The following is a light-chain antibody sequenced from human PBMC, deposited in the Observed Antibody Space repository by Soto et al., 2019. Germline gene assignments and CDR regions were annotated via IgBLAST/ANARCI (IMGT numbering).Light chain of an antibody. CDR3: QSYDSSLSGLL. CDR2: GNS. Sequence: QSVLTQPPSVSGAPGQRVTISCTESSSNIGAGYDVHWYQQLPGTAPKLLIYGNSNRPSGVPDRFSGSKSGTSASLAITGLQAEDEADDYCQSYDSSLSGLLFGGGTQLTVL. V-gene: IGLV1-40*01. J-gene: IGLJ2*01. CDR1: SSNIGAGYD.